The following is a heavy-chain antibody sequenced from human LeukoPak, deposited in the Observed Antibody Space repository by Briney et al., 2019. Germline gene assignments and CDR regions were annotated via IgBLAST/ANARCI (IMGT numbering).Heavy chain of an antibody. CDR3: VRERDIGSGFDY. CDR1: GFSFSSYN. Sequence: SGGSLRLSCAASGFSFSSYNMNWVRQAPGKGLEWVSSISLSSNYIYYADSMKGRFTISRDNAKNSLYLQMSSLRAEDTAVFYCVRERDIGSGFDYWGQGTLVTVSS. CDR2: ISLSSNYI. V-gene: IGHV3-21*01. D-gene: IGHD5-12*01. J-gene: IGHJ4*02.